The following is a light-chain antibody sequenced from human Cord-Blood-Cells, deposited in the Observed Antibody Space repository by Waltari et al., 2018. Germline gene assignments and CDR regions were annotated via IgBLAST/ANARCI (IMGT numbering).Light chain of an antibody. CDR1: PSISSW. CDR2: DAS. CDR3: QQYNSYSPYT. Sequence: QMTQSPSTLAGSGGDKSTLHCRASPSISSWLAWYQQKPGKAPKLLIYDASSLESGVPSRFSGSGSGTEFTLTISSLQPDDFATYYCQQYNSYSPYTFGQGTKLEIK. V-gene: IGKV1-5*01. J-gene: IGKJ2*01.